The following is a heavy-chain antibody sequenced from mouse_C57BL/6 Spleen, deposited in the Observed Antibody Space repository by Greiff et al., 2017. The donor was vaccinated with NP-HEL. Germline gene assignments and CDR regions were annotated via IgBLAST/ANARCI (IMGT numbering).Heavy chain of an antibody. CDR2: INPNNGGT. J-gene: IGHJ4*01. CDR1: GYTFTDYN. CDR3: ARHYYAMDY. Sequence: VTLKVSGPELVKPGASVKIPCKASGYTFTDYNMDWVKQSHGKSLEWIGDINPNNGGTIYNQKFKGKATLTVDKSSSTAYMELRSLTSEDTAVYYCARHYYAMDYWGQGTSVTVSS. V-gene: IGHV1-18*01.